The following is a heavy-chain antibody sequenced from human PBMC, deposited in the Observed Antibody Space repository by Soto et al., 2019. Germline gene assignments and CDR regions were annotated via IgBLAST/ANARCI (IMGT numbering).Heavy chain of an antibody. V-gene: IGHV4-30-2*01. Sequence: SETLSLTCTVSGASITFGGYSWSWIRQTPGKGLEWIGYINHLETTFYNPSFESRLTLSIDRAKNQFSLNLHSMSAADRAVCFCARGGGSDSFDYWGQGILVTVSS. CDR3: ARGGGSDSFDY. CDR2: INHLETT. CDR1: GASITFGGYS. D-gene: IGHD1-26*01. J-gene: IGHJ4*02.